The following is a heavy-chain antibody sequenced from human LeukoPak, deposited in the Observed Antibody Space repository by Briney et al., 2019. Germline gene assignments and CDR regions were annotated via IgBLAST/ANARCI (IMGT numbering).Heavy chain of an antibody. Sequence: PGGSLRLSCAASGFTFSGAWLHWVRQAPGKGLVWVSRINNDGTTTKYADSVKGRFTISRDNAKNTLYLQMNSLRAEDTAVYYCARVSGPGMNEYFHLWGHGTLVTVSS. J-gene: IGHJ1*01. V-gene: IGHV3-74*01. CDR3: ARVSGPGMNEYFHL. CDR2: INNDGTTT. CDR1: GFTFSGAW. D-gene: IGHD3-10*01.